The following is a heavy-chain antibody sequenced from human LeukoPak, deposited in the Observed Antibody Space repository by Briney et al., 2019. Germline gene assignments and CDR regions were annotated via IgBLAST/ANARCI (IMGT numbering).Heavy chain of an antibody. Sequence: SETLSLTCAVYGGSFSGYYWSWIRQPPGKGLEWIGEINHSGSTNYNPSLKSRVTISVDTSKNQFSLKLSSVTAADTAVYYCARGTRLLWFGTDAFDIWGQGTMVTVSS. CDR3: ARGTRLLWFGTDAFDI. D-gene: IGHD3-10*01. CDR2: INHSGST. V-gene: IGHV4-34*01. J-gene: IGHJ3*02. CDR1: GGSFSGYY.